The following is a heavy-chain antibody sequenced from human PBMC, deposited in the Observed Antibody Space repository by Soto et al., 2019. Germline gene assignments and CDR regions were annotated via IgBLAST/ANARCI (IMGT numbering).Heavy chain of an antibody. D-gene: IGHD1-26*01. V-gene: IGHV3-23*01. CDR3: ARWGYLDY. J-gene: IGHJ4*02. CDR1: GFSFGSYA. CDR2: ISGSDGKT. Sequence: GGSLRLSCAASGFSFGSYALSWVRQAPGKGLEWVSTISGSDGKTFYADSVKGRFSISRDTSQSTLYLQMNSLRADDTAMYYCARWGYLDYWGQGTRVTVSS.